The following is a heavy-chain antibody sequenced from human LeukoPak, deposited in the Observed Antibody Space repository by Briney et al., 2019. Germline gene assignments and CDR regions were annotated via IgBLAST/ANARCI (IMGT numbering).Heavy chain of an antibody. V-gene: IGHV3-66*02. D-gene: IGHD3-22*01. CDR1: GFTVSSNY. J-gene: IGHJ4*02. Sequence: GGSLRLSCAASGFTVSSNYMSWVRQAPGKGLEWVSVIYCGGSTYYADSVKGRFTISRDNSKNTLYLQMNSLRAEDTAVYYCARHHYYYDSSGYYYFDYWGQGTLVTVSS. CDR3: ARHHYYYDSSGYYYFDY. CDR2: IYCGGST.